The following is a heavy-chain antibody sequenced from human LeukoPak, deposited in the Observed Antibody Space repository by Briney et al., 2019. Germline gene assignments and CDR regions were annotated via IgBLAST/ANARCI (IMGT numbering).Heavy chain of an antibody. V-gene: IGHV3-30-3*01. CDR1: GFTFNDYA. Sequence: GRSLTLSCAASGFTFNDYAMHWVRQAPGKGLEWVTLISYDGHDKSYADSVRGRFTISRDNSKNTLSLQVHSLKSEDTAVYYXXRDFXPXXXSTWYEXGHWGQGTLVIVSS. D-gene: IGHD2/OR15-2a*01. CDR3: XRDFXPXXXSTWYEXGH. J-gene: IGHJ4*02. CDR2: ISYDGHDK.